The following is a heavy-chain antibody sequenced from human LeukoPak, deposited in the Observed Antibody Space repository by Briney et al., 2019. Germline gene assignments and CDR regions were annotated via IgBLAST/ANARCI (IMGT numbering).Heavy chain of an antibody. CDR3: ARHRSGSYIRYFDF. J-gene: IGHJ4*02. V-gene: IGHV4-39*01. CDR2: IYYIGTS. D-gene: IGHD1-26*01. Sequence: ETLSLTCTVAGDSINTSNYFWGWIRQSTGKGLEWIGNIYYIGTSDYNPSLKSRVTISIDTSKNQFSLNLRSVTAADTAFYYCARHRSGSYIRYFDFWGQGALVTVSS. CDR1: GDSINTSNYF.